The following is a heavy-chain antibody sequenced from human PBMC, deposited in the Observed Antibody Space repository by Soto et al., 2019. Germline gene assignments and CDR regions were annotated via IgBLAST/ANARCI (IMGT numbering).Heavy chain of an antibody. CDR2: ISYDGSNK. CDR1: GFTFSSYD. CDR3: ARDPLSGGGYYDSSGYFDY. Sequence: GGSLRLSCAASGFTFSSYDMHWVRQAPGKGLEWVAVISYDGSNKYYADSVKGRFTISRDNSKNTLYLQMNSLRAEDTAVYYCARDPLSGGGYYDSSGYFDYWGQGTLVTVSS. V-gene: IGHV3-30*04. D-gene: IGHD3-22*01. J-gene: IGHJ4*02.